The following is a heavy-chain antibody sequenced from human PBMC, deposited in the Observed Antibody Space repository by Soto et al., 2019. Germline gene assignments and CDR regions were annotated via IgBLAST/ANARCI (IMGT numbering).Heavy chain of an antibody. Sequence: SETLSLTCTVSGGTISSSSYYWGWIRQPPGKGLEWIGSIYYSGSTYYNPSLKSRVTISVDTSKNQFSLKLSSVTAADTAVYYCARDIVVVVAAPRIRFDPWGQGTLVTVSS. CDR3: ARDIVVVVAAPRIRFDP. CDR2: IYYSGST. CDR1: GGTISSSSYY. J-gene: IGHJ5*02. D-gene: IGHD2-15*01. V-gene: IGHV4-39*01.